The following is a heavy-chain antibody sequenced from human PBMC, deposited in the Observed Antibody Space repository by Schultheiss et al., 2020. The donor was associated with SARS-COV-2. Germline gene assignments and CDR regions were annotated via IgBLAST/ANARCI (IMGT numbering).Heavy chain of an antibody. CDR2: ISYDGSNK. Sequence: GESLKISCAASGFTFSSYGMHWVRQAPGKGLEWVAVISYDGSNKYYADSVKGRFTISRDNSKNTLYLQMNSLRAEDTAVYYCARDRGSGWTFDYWGQGTLVTVSS. D-gene: IGHD6-19*01. CDR3: ARDRGSGWTFDY. CDR1: GFTFSSYG. J-gene: IGHJ4*02. V-gene: IGHV3-30*03.